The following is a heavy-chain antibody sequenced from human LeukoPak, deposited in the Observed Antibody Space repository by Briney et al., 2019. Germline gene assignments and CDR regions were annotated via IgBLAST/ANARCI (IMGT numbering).Heavy chain of an antibody. CDR1: GYTFTNYY. CDR2: IDPNTGGT. J-gene: IGHJ4*02. Sequence: ASVNVSCKTSGYTFTNYYIHWVRQAPGQGLEWMGRIDPNTGGTKSAKNFQGRVTMTRDTSISTAYMALSGLRSDDTAVYYCASLYDIVGTTVDYWGQGTLVTVSS. V-gene: IGHV1-2*06. D-gene: IGHD1-26*01. CDR3: ASLYDIVGTTVDY.